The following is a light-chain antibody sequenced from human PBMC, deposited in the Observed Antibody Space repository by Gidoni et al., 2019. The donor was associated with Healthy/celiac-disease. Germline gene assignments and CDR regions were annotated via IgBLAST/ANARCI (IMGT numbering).Light chain of an antibody. V-gene: IGKV1-17*01. Sequence: DIQMTQSPSPPSASVGDRVTIHCRASPGIRNDLGWYQQKPGKAPKRLIYAACSLQSGVPSRFSGGGSRAEFTLTSSIQHPEDFATYCCLQHNSYPWTFGQGTKVEIK. CDR1: PGIRND. CDR2: AAC. J-gene: IGKJ1*01. CDR3: LQHNSYPWT.